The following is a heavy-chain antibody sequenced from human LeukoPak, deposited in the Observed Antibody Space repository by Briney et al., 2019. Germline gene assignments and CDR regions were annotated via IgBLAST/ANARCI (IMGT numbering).Heavy chain of an antibody. J-gene: IGHJ4*02. D-gene: IGHD2-15*01. CDR3: ARDGVAAALRY. V-gene: IGHV1-69*05. CDR2: IIPIFGTA. CDR1: GGTFSSYA. Sequence: ASVKVSCKASGGTFSSYAISWVRQAPGQGLEWVGRIIPIFGTANYAQKFQGRVTITTDESTSTAYMGLSSLRSEDTAVYYCARDGVAAALRYWGQGTLVTVSS.